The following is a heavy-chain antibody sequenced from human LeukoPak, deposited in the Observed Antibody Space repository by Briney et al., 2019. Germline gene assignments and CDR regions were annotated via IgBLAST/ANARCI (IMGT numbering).Heavy chain of an antibody. CDR2: ISSSSSYI. J-gene: IGHJ6*03. V-gene: IGHV3-21*01. CDR1: GFTFSSYS. Sequence: GGSLRLSCAASGFTFSSYSMNWVRQAPGKGLERVSSISSSSSYIYYADSVKGRFSISRDSSKNILYLQMNSLRAEDTAVYYCAKDRCSNGIGCYYYYMDVWGKGTTVTISS. CDR3: AKDRCSNGIGCYYYYMDV. D-gene: IGHD2-8*01.